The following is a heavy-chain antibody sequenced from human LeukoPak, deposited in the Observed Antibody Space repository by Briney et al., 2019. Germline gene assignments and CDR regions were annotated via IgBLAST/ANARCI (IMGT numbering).Heavy chain of an antibody. CDR2: IYYSGST. J-gene: IGHJ5*02. D-gene: IGHD6-19*01. CDR1: GGSISSYY. V-gene: IGHV4-59*01. Sequence: SETLSLTCTVSGGSISSYYWSWIRQPPGKGLEWIGYIYYSGSTNYNPSLKGRVTISVDTSKNQFSLKLSSVTAADTAVYYCARVNSMAGTRGGWFDPWGQGTLVTVSS. CDR3: ARVNSMAGTRGGWFDP.